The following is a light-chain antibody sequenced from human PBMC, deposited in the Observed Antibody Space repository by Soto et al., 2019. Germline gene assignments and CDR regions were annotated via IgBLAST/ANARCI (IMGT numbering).Light chain of an antibody. V-gene: IGKV1-5*01. CDR2: DAS. CDR1: QSISIW. J-gene: IGKJ1*01. CDR3: QQYNSYRT. Sequence: DIQMTQSPSTLSASVGDRVTITCRARQSISIWLAWYQQKPGKAPKLLIYDASILESGVPSRFSGSGSGTEFTLTFSSLQPDDFATYYCQQYNSYRTFGQGTKVDIK.